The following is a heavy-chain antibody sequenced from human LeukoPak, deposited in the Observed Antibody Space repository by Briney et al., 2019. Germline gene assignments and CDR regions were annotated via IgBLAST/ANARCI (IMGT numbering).Heavy chain of an antibody. CDR3: TTEFGDNFGRYYFDY. V-gene: IGHV3-15*01. D-gene: IGHD4-23*01. CDR1: GFSFRNAW. J-gene: IGHJ4*02. CDR2: IKSRTDGGTP. Sequence: GGSLRLSCAASGFSFRNAWVSWVRQAPGKGLEWVGRIKSRTDGGTPDYAAPVKGSFTISRDDSKNTLFLQMNSLKTEDTALYYCTTEFGDNFGRYYFDYWGQGIMVTVSS.